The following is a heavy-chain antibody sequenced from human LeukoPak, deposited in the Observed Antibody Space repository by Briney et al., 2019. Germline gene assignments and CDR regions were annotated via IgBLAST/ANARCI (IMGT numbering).Heavy chain of an antibody. V-gene: IGHV4-61*01. CDR3: ARAAYSGSYWDLDY. Sequence: SETLSLTCTVSGGSVSSGSYYWSWIQQPPGKGLEWVGYIYYSGSTNYNPSLKSRITISIDTSKNQFSLQMSSVTAADTAVYYCARAAYSGSYWDLDYWGQGTLVTVSS. CDR1: GGSVSSGSYY. CDR2: IYYSGST. J-gene: IGHJ4*02. D-gene: IGHD1-26*01.